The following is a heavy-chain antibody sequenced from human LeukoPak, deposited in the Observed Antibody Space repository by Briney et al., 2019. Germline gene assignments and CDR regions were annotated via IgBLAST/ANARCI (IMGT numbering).Heavy chain of an antibody. V-gene: IGHV1-46*01. CDR1: GYTFTSYY. Sequence: ASVKVSCKASGYTFTSYYMHRVRQAPGQGLEWMGIINPSGGSTSYAQKFQGRVTMTRDTSTSTVYMELSSLRSEDTAVYYCARAPARSYSSSWYGRDWFDPWGQGTLVTVSS. J-gene: IGHJ5*02. CDR2: INPSGGST. CDR3: ARAPARSYSSSWYGRDWFDP. D-gene: IGHD6-13*01.